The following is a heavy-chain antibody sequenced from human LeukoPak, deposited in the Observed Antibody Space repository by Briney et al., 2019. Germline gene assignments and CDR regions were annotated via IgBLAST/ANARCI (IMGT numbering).Heavy chain of an antibody. CDR2: IWYDGSNK. D-gene: IGHD3-3*01. CDR3: ARDENDFWSSDHDWFDP. CDR1: GFTFSSYA. J-gene: IGHJ5*02. Sequence: GGSLRLSCAASGFTFSSYAMHWVRQAPGKGLEWVAVIWYDGSNKYYADSVKGRFTISRDNSKNTLYLQMNSLRAEDTAVYYCARDENDFWSSDHDWFDPWGQGTLVTVSS. V-gene: IGHV3-33*08.